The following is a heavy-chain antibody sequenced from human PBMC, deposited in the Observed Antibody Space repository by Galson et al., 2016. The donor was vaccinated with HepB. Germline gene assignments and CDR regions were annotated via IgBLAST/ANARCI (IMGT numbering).Heavy chain of an antibody. CDR2: VSHSGGT. J-gene: IGHJ5*02. Sequence: ETLSLTCNVYGGSFSGYSWTWIRQPPGKGLEWIGEVSHSGGTNCNPSLKSRVTISVDTSKNQFSLNISSVTAADTAVYYCARGMYAACGWFDPWGQGTLVAVSS. CDR1: GGSFSGYS. V-gene: IGHV4-34*01. D-gene: IGHD2-8*01. CDR3: ARGMYAACGWFDP.